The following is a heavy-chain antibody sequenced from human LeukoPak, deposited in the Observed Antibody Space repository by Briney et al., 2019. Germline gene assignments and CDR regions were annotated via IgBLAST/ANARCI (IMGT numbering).Heavy chain of an antibody. CDR2: ISASGDAT. J-gene: IGHJ6*03. Sequence: GGSLRLSCAASGFTFSSYGMSWVRQAPGKGLECVSIISASGDATKYADSVEGRFTISRDNAKNSLYLQMNSLRVEDTAVYYCARDATTELGTVYMDVWGKGTTVTISS. D-gene: IGHD4-17*01. CDR3: ARDATTELGTVYMDV. V-gene: IGHV3-23*01. CDR1: GFTFSSYG.